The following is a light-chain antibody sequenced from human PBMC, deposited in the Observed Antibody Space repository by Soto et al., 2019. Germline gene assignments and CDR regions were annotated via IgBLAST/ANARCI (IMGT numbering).Light chain of an antibody. CDR2: PAS. J-gene: IGKJ1*01. CDR1: QSVGTS. V-gene: IGKV3-15*01. Sequence: EIVMTQSPATLSVSPGERATLSCRASQSVGTSLVWYQQKPGQAPRLLIYPASARATGVPARFSGSGSGTELTLTISSLQSEDFAVYYCQHYYNWPPTFGQGTKVEIK. CDR3: QHYYNWPPT.